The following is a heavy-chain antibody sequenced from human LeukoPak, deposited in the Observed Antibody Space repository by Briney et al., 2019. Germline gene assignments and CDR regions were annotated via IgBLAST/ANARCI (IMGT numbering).Heavy chain of an antibody. J-gene: IGHJ6*02. CDR3: ARDNRYGDYSRRYYYGMDV. D-gene: IGHD4-17*01. CDR1: GFTFSSYS. Sequence: PGGSLRLSCAASGFTFSSYSMNWVRQAPGKGLEWVSVIYSGGSTYYADSVKGRFTISRDNSKNTLYLQMNSLRAEDTAVYYCARDNRYGDYSRRYYYGMDVWGQGTTVTVSS. CDR2: IYSGGST. V-gene: IGHV3-53*01.